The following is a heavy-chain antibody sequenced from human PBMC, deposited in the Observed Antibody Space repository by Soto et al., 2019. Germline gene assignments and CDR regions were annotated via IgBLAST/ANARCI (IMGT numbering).Heavy chain of an antibody. CDR1: GFTFSSYA. V-gene: IGHV3-23*01. Sequence: EVQLLESGGGLVQPGGSLRLSCAASGFTFSSYAMSWVRQAPGKGLEWVAAISGSGASTYYADSVKGRFTISRDNSKNTLYLQMNSLRAEDTAVYYCAKGVAIPVAGPRQHAFDIWGQGTMVTVSS. CDR3: AKGVAIPVAGPRQHAFDI. D-gene: IGHD6-19*01. CDR2: ISGSGAST. J-gene: IGHJ3*02.